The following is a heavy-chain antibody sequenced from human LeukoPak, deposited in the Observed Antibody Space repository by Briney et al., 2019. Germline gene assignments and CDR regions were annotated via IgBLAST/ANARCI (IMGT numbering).Heavy chain of an antibody. CDR2: IYYSGST. V-gene: IGHV4-59*01. CDR3: ARANSRERVNFGY. CDR1: GGSISSYY. D-gene: IGHD6-13*01. J-gene: IGHJ4*02. Sequence: KPSETLSLTCTVSGGSISSYYWSWNRQPPGKGLEWIGYIYYSGSTNYNPSLKSRVTISVDTSKNQFSLKLSSVTAADTAVYYCARANSRERVNFGYWGQGTLVTVSS.